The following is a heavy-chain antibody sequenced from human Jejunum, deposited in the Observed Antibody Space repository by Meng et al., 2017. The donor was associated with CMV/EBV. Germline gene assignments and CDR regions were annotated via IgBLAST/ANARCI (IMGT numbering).Heavy chain of an antibody. D-gene: IGHD1/OR15-1a*01. CDR1: Y. Sequence: YIYWVRQAPGPGLEWMGWIHPKSGAMNSEDQFQGRVAMTSDTSFSTAYMELRSLRSDDRAVYYCARGGTELEHRRSWFDPWGQGTLVTVSS. CDR3: ARGGTELEHRRSWFDP. CDR2: IHPKSGAM. J-gene: IGHJ5*02. V-gene: IGHV1-2*02.